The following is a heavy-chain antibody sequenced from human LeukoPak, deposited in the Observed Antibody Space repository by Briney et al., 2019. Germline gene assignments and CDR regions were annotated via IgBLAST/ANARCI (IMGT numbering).Heavy chain of an antibody. CDR2: IYPGDSDT. V-gene: IGHV5-51*01. CDR3: ARLAYCGGDCYSNFDY. J-gene: IGHJ4*02. D-gene: IGHD2-21*02. Sequence: GESLKISCKGSGYSFTSYWIGWVRQMPGKGLEWMGIIYPGDSDTRYSPSFQGQVTISADKSISTAYLQWSSLKASDTAMYYCARLAYCGGDCYSNFDYWGQGTLATVSS. CDR1: GYSFTSYW.